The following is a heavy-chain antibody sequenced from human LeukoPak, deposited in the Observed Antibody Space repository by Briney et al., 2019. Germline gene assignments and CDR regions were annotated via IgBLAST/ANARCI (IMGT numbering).Heavy chain of an antibody. CDR3: ARDLGGYCSGGSCYPYYGMDV. D-gene: IGHD2-15*01. Sequence: QAGGSLRLSCAASGFTFSSYEMNWVRQAPGKGLEWVSYISSSGSTIYYADSVKGRFTISRDNAKNSLYLQMNSLRAEDTAVYYCARDLGGYCSGGSCYPYYGMDVWGQGTTVTASS. CDR2: ISSSGSTI. J-gene: IGHJ6*02. CDR1: GFTFSSYE. V-gene: IGHV3-48*03.